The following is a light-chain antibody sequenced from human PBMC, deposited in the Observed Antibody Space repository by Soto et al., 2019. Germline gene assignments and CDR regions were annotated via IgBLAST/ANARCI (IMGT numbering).Light chain of an antibody. CDR1: QSVSSSY. CDR2: DAS. V-gene: IGKV3-11*01. CDR3: QQRSNWPGIT. Sequence: EIVLTQSPGTLSLSPGERATLSCRASQSVSSSYLAWYQQKPGQAPRLLIYDASNRATGIPARFSGSGSETDFTLTISSLEPEDFAVYYCQQRSNWPGITFGQGTRLEIK. J-gene: IGKJ5*01.